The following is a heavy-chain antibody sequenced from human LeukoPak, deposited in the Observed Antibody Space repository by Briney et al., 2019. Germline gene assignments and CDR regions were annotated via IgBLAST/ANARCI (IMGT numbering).Heavy chain of an antibody. D-gene: IGHD6-13*01. CDR2: IIPIFGTA. Sequence: GASVKVSCKASGGTFISYAISWVRQAPGQGLEWMGGIIPIFGTANYAQKFQGRVTITADESTSTAYMELSSLRSEDTAVYYCAGTKSFRYVAAAYYFDYWGQGTLVTVSS. J-gene: IGHJ4*02. V-gene: IGHV1-69*13. CDR1: GGTFISYA. CDR3: AGTKSFRYVAAAYYFDY.